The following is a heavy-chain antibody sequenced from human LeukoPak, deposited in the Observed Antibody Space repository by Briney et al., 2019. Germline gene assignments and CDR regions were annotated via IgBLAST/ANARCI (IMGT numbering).Heavy chain of an antibody. CDR2: TYYRSKWYN. D-gene: IGHD3-22*01. V-gene: IGHV6-1*01. Sequence: SQTLSLTCAISGDSVSSNSAAWNWIRQSPSRGLEWLGRTYYRSKWYNDYAISVKSRITIDPDTSKNQFSLQLKSVTPDDTAVYYCAGGQSGTMIGWGQGTLVTVSS. J-gene: IGHJ4*02. CDR3: AGGQSGTMIG. CDR1: GDSVSSNSAA.